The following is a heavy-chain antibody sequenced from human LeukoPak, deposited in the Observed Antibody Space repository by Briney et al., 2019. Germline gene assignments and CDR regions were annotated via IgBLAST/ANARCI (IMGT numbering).Heavy chain of an antibody. CDR2: LNPSRGTT. V-gene: IGHV1-46*01. D-gene: IGHD3-16*01. CDR3: ARDATRGIGGSYDLDF. J-gene: IGHJ4*02. CDR1: GYNFSSYY. Sequence: ASVKLSCKASGYNFSSYYIQWVRQDPGQGLEWMGLLNPSRGTTAYAPKFQGRVTMTRDTSSNTVYMELRGLRSDDMAIYYCARDATRGIGGSYDLDFWGQGSLVTVSS.